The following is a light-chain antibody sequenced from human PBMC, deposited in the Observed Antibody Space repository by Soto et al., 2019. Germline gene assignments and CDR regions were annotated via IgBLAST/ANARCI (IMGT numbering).Light chain of an antibody. CDR2: DAS. CDR1: QSVSSY. CDR3: QQRSNWPPIT. J-gene: IGKJ5*01. V-gene: IGKV3-11*01. Sequence: EIVLTQSPATLSLSPGERATLSCRASQSVSSYLAWYQQKPGQAPRLRIYDASTRATGIPARFSGSGSGTDFPLTISSLEPEDFAVYYCQQRSNWPPITFGQGTRLEIK.